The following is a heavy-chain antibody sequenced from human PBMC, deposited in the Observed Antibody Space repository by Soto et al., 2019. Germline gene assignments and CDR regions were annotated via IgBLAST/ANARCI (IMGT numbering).Heavy chain of an antibody. J-gene: IGHJ5*02. D-gene: IGHD3-10*01. Sequence: QVQLQESGPGLVKPSGTLSLTCAVSGGSISSSNWWSWVRQPPGKGLEWIGEIYHSGSTNYNPSRKGRVTISADKSQNQFPRKLSSVTAADTAVYYCARDSILMVRGVSGWFDPWGQGTLVTVSS. CDR1: GGSISSSNW. V-gene: IGHV4-4*02. CDR2: IYHSGST. CDR3: ARDSILMVRGVSGWFDP.